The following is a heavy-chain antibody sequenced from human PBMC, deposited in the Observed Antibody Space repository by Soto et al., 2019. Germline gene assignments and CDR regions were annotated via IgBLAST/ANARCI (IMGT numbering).Heavy chain of an antibody. D-gene: IGHD3-3*01. CDR1: GGTFSSYA. CDR2: IIPIFGTA. V-gene: IGHV1-69*13. Sequence: SVKVSCKASGGTFSSYAISWVRQAPGQGLEWMGGIIPIFGTANYAQKFQGRVTITADESMSTAYMELSSLRSEDTAVYYCASPPYDFWSGYPRAGDYYYGMDVWGQGTTVTVS. CDR3: ASPPYDFWSGYPRAGDYYYGMDV. J-gene: IGHJ6*02.